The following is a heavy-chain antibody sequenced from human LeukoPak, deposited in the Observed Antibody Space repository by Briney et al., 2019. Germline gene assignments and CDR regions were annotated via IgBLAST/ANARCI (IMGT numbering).Heavy chain of an antibody. CDR3: ARGPTIFGEYYFDY. J-gene: IGHJ4*02. D-gene: IGHD3-3*01. CDR1: GGSISSYY. V-gene: IGHV4-59*12. CDR2: IYYSGST. Sequence: ASETLSLTCTVSGGSISSYYWSWIRQPPGKGLEWIGYIYYSGSTNYNPSLKSRVTISVDTSKNQFSLKLSSVTAADTAVYYCARGPTIFGEYYFDYWGQGTLVTVSS.